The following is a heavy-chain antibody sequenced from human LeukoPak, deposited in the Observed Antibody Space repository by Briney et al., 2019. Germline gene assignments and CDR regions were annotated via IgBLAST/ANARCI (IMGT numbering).Heavy chain of an antibody. Sequence: SETLSLTCTVSGGSISSSSYYWSWIRQPPGKGLEWIGEINHSGSTNYNPSLKSRVTISVDTSKNQFSLKLSSVTAADTAVYYCARLGRYSYGYDYWGQGTLVTVSS. D-gene: IGHD5-18*01. CDR3: ARLGRYSYGYDY. CDR2: INHSGST. J-gene: IGHJ4*02. CDR1: GGSISSSSYY. V-gene: IGHV4-39*01.